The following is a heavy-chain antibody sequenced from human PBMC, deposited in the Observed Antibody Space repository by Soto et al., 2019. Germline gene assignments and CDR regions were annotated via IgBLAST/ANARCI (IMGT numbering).Heavy chain of an antibody. CDR2: ISSSSSTI. CDR1: GFTFSSYS. J-gene: IGHJ4*02. V-gene: IGHV3-48*02. CDR3: ARDLSRMVGGVIINYCDY. Sequence: EVQLVESGGGLVQPGGSLRLSCAASGFTFSSYSMNWVRQAPGKGLEWVSYISSSSSTIYYADSVKGRFTISRDNAKNTLYLQMNSLRDEDTAVYYCARDLSRMVGGVIINYCDYGDQVTLVTVGS. D-gene: IGHD3-10*01.